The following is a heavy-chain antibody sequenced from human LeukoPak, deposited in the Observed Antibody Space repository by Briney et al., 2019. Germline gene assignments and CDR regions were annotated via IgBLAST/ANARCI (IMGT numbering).Heavy chain of an antibody. V-gene: IGHV1-2*02. CDR3: ARDAPGYCSGGSCYLYYYYYYMDV. CDR1: GYTFTGYY. Sequence: ASVKVSCKASGYTFTGYYMHWVRQAPGQGLERMGWINPNSGGTNSAQKFQGRVTMTRDTSISTAYMELSRLRSDDTAVYYCARDAPGYCSGGSCYLYYYYYYMDVWGKGTTVTVSS. CDR2: INPNSGGT. J-gene: IGHJ6*03. D-gene: IGHD2-15*01.